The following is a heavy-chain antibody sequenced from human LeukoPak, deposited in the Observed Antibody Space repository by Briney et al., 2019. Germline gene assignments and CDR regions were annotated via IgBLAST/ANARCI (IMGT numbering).Heavy chain of an antibody. J-gene: IGHJ4*02. CDR3: ASGGVLLWFGVVDNLDY. CDR2: ISYDGSNK. CDR1: GFTFSSYA. V-gene: IGHV3-30*04. D-gene: IGHD3-10*01. Sequence: GGSLRLSCAASGFTFSSYAMHWVRQAPGKGLEWVAVISYDGSNKYYADSVKGRFTISRDNSKNTPYLQMNSLRAEDTAVYYCASGGVLLWFGVVDNLDYWGQGTLVTVSS.